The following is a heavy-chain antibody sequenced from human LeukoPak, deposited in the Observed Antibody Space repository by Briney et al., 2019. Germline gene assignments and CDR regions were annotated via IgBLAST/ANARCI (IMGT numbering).Heavy chain of an antibody. V-gene: IGHV4-59*01. J-gene: IGHJ3*02. Sequence: SETLSLTCSVPGGFISSYYWNWIRQPPGKGLEWIGYIYYNGITNYNPSLKSRVTISIDTSKNQFSVRLSSVTAADTAVYYCARALHTGFAFDIWGQGTMVTVSS. CDR1: GGFISSYY. CDR3: ARALHTGFAFDI. D-gene: IGHD3-10*01. CDR2: IYYNGIT.